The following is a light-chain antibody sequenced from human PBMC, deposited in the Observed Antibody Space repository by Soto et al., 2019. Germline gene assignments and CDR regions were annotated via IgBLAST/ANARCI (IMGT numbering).Light chain of an antibody. Sequence: QSALTQPPSASWSPGQSVTISCTGNSNDVGHSSFISWYQQHPGKGPKLIIYEVSKRPSGVPDRFSGSKSGNTASLSVSGLQDEDEPDYFCNAQADNGKHVFGTGTKLTFL. V-gene: IGLV2-8*01. CDR2: EVS. J-gene: IGLJ1*01. CDR3: NAQADNGKHV. CDR1: SNDVGHSSF.